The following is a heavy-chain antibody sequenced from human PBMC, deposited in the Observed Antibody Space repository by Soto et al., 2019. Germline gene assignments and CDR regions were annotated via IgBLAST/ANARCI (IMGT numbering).Heavy chain of an antibody. J-gene: IGHJ5*02. CDR2: IYPGDSDT. V-gene: IGHV5-51*01. Sequence: GESLKISCKGSGYSFTSYWIGWVRQMPGKGLEWMGIIYPGDSDTRYSPSFQGQVTISADKSISTAYLQWSSLKASDTAMYYCARRAIAAAGPVGSWFDPWGQGTLVTSPQ. CDR1: GYSFTSYW. CDR3: ARRAIAAAGPVGSWFDP. D-gene: IGHD6-13*01.